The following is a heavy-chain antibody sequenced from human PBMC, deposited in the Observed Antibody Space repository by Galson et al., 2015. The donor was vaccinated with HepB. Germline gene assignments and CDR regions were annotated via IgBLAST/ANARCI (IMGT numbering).Heavy chain of an antibody. CDR3: ARTYDSMAFDI. Sequence: LSLTCTVSGGSISSGGYYWSWIRQHPGKGLEWIGYIYYSGSTYYNPSLKSRVTISVDTSKNQFSLKLSSVTAADTAVYYCARTYDSMAFDIWGQGTMVTVSS. V-gene: IGHV4-31*03. D-gene: IGHD2/OR15-2a*01. J-gene: IGHJ3*02. CDR2: IYYSGST. CDR1: GGSISSGGYY.